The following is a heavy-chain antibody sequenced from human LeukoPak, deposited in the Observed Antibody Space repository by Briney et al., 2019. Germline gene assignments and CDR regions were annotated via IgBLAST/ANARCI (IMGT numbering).Heavy chain of an antibody. CDR1: GYSFASYW. CDR3: ARHLSSITSCPTY. V-gene: IGHV5-51*01. J-gene: IGHJ4*02. Sequence: TGESLKISCKGSGYSFASYWIAWVRQMPGKGLEWMGVIYPGTADITYSPSFQGQVTISADKSASTAFLHWSSLKASDTAIYYCARHLSSITSCPTYWGQGTLVTVSS. CDR2: IYPGTADI. D-gene: IGHD2-2*01.